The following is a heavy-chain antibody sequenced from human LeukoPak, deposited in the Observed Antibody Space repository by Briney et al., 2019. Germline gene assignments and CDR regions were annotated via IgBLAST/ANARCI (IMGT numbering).Heavy chain of an antibody. J-gene: IGHJ5*02. D-gene: IGHD6-13*01. CDR1: GYTFISYG. CDR3: ARDWIAAAGGLYWFDP. CDR2: ISAYNGNT. Sequence: GASVKVSCKASGYTFISYGISWVRQAPGQGLKWMGWISAYNGNTNYAQKLQGRVTMTTDTSTSTVYMELRSLRFDDTAVYYCARDWIAAAGGLYWFDPWGQGTLVTVSS. V-gene: IGHV1-18*01.